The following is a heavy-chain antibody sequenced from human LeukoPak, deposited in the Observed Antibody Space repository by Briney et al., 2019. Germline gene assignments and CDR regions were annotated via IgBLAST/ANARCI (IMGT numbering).Heavy chain of an antibody. CDR3: ARNTRTSLDI. CDR2: INPDESTT. D-gene: IGHD2-2*01. Sequence: GGSLRLSCAASGFTFSSSWMHWVRQAPGKGLVWVSRINPDESTTTYADSVKGRFTISRDNAKNTLYLQMNSLRAEDTAVYYCARNTRTSLDIWGQGTLVTVSS. CDR1: GFTFSSSW. V-gene: IGHV3-74*01. J-gene: IGHJ4*02.